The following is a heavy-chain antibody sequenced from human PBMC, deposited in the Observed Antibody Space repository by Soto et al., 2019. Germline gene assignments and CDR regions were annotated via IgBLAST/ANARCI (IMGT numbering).Heavy chain of an antibody. J-gene: IGHJ4*02. CDR3: ARGTSAAAGSDY. CDR2: IIPILGIA. Sequence: QVQLVQSGAEVKKPGSSVKVSCKASGGTFSSYTISWVRQAPGQGLEWMGRIIPILGIANYAQKFQGRVTITADKPTSTAYMELSSLRSEDTAVYSCARGTSAAAGSDYWGQGTLVTVSS. V-gene: IGHV1-69*02. CDR1: GGTFSSYT. D-gene: IGHD6-13*01.